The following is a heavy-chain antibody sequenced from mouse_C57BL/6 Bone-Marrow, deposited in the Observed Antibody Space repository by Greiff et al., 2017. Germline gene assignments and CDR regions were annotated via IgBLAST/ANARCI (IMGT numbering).Heavy chain of an antibody. CDR2: IYPGSGST. CDR3: AREGDSNYEAWFAY. D-gene: IGHD2-5*01. Sequence: QVQLQQPGAELVKPGASVKMSCKASGYTFTSYWITWVKQRPGQGLEWIGDIYPGSGSTNYNEKLKSKATLTVDTSSSTAYMQLSSLTSEDSAVYYCAREGDSNYEAWFAYWGQGTLVTVSA. J-gene: IGHJ3*01. CDR1: GYTFTSYW. V-gene: IGHV1-55*01.